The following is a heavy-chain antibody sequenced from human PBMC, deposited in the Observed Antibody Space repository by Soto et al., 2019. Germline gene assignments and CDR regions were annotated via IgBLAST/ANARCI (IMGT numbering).Heavy chain of an antibody. CDR3: ARDGYCSGGSCYSATVTTSFDY. J-gene: IGHJ4*02. CDR2: ISAYNGNT. V-gene: IGHV1-18*01. D-gene: IGHD2-15*01. Sequence: QVQLVQSGAEVKKPGASVKVSCKASGYTFTSYGISWVRQAPGQGLEWMGWISAYNGNTNSAQKLQGRVTMTTDTSTSTAYMELRSLRSDDTAVYYCARDGYCSGGSCYSATVTTSFDYWGQGTLVTVSS. CDR1: GYTFTSYG.